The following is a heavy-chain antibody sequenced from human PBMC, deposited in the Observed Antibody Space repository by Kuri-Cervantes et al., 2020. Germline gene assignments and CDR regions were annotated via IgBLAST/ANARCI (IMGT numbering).Heavy chain of an antibody. V-gene: IGHV3-7*01. CDR2: IKQDGSEK. J-gene: IGHJ3*02. Sequence: ETLSLTCAASGFTFSSYWMSWVRQAPGKGLEWVANIKQDGSEKYYVDSVKGRFTISRDNSKNTLYLQMNSLRAEDTAVYYCARGMITGTPGGAFDIWGQGTMVTVSS. D-gene: IGHD1-20*01. CDR1: GFTFSSYW. CDR3: ARGMITGTPGGAFDI.